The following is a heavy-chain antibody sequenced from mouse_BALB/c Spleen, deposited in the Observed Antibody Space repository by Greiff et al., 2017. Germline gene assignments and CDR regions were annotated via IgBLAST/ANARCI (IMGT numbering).Heavy chain of an antibody. V-gene: IGHV1S81*02. J-gene: IGHJ3*01. D-gene: IGHD2-4*01. CDR1: GYTFTSYY. CDR2: INPSNGGT. CDR3: TRSGTYDYDPAWFAY. Sequence: QVQLKQSGAELVKPGASVKLSCKASGYTFTSYYMYWVKQRPGQGLEWIGEINPSNGGTNFNEKFKSKATLTVDKSSSTAYMQLSSLTSEDSAVYYCTRSGTYDYDPAWFAYWGQGTLVTVSA.